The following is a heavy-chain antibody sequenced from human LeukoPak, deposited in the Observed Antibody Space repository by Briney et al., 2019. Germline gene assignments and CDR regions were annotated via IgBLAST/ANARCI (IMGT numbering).Heavy chain of an antibody. D-gene: IGHD1-26*01. V-gene: IGHV3-30*03. J-gene: IGHJ4*02. CDR3: VCRREIDY. CDR2: ISYDGSNK. CDR1: GFTFSSYG. Sequence: GGSLRLSCGASGFTFSSYGMHWVRQAPGKGLEWVAVISYDGSNKYYADSVKGRFTISRDNSKNTLYLQMNSLRAEDTAVYYCVCRREIDYWGQGTLVTVSS.